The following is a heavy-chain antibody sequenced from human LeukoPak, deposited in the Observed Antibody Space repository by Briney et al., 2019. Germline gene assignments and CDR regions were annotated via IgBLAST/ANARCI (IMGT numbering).Heavy chain of an antibody. CDR3: ARVVVVPAEPDDYYYMDV. V-gene: IGHV4-4*07. CDR1: GGSISSYY. Sequence: NPSETLSLTCTVSGGSISSYYWSWIRQPAGKGLEWIGRIYTSGSTNYNPSLKSRVTMSVDTSKNQFSLKLSSVTAADTAVYYCARVVVVPAEPDDYYYMDVWGEGTTVTVSS. CDR2: IYTSGST. D-gene: IGHD2-2*01. J-gene: IGHJ6*03.